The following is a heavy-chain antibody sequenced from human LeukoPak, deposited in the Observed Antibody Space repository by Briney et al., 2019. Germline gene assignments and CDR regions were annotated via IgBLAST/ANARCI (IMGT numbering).Heavy chain of an antibody. CDR1: GFTFSSYT. CDR2: ISSSSSYI. J-gene: IGHJ4*02. CDR3: ARDPLFGVAYYFDY. V-gene: IGHV3-21*01. D-gene: IGHD3-3*01. Sequence: GGSLRLSCAASGFTFSSYTMTWVRQAPGKGLEWVSPISSSSSYIIYADSVKGRFTISRDNAKNSLYLQMNSLRAEDTAVYYCARDPLFGVAYYFDYWGQGTLVTVSS.